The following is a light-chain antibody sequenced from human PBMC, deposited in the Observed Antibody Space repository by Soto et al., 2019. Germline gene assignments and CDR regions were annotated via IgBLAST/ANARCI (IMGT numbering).Light chain of an antibody. V-gene: IGKV1-39*01. J-gene: IGKJ1*01. CDR1: QSIASW. CDR2: DAS. CDR3: QQSYSTPQT. Sequence: DVQLTQSPSTLSASVGDRVTITCRAGQSIASWLAWYQQKPGKAPKLLIYDASSLQNGVSSRFSGSGSGTDFTLTISSLQPEDFATYYCQQSYSTPQTFGQGTKVDIK.